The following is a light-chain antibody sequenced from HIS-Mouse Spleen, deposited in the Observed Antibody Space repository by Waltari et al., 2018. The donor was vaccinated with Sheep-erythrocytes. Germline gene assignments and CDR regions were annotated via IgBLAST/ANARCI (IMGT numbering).Light chain of an antibody. CDR3: CSYAGSSTPWV. CDR2: EGS. V-gene: IGLV2-23*01. Sequence: QSALTQPASVSGSPGQSITISCTGTSIVVGSDILVSWYQQHPGKSPKLMIYEGSKRPSGVSNRFSGSKSGNTASLTISGLQAEDEADYYCCSYAGSSTPWVFGGGTKLTVL. CDR1: SIVVGSDIL. J-gene: IGLJ3*02.